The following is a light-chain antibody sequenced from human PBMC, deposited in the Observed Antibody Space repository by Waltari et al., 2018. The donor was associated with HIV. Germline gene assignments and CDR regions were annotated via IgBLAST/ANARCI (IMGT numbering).Light chain of an antibody. J-gene: IGKJ4*01. CDR1: QSVGSS. V-gene: IGKV3-11*01. CDR3: LQRTNWPVT. Sequence: EIVLPQSPATLSLSPGERATLSCRARQSVGSSLVWYQQKPGKAPRLLIYDASTRATGIPARFSGSGSGTDFTLTISSLEPEDFAIYYCLQRTNWPVTFGGGTKVEIK. CDR2: DAS.